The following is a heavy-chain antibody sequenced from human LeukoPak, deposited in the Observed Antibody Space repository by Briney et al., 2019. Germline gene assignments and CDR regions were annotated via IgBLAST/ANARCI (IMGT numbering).Heavy chain of an antibody. CDR2: ISGSGTST. V-gene: IGHV3-23*01. CDR3: AKNLYCGGGSCYPSALGMDV. CDR1: GFTFNSYA. Sequence: PGGSLRLSCAASGFTFNSYALSWVRQAPGKGLEWVSAISGSGTSTYYADSVKGRFTISRDNSKNTLFLQMNSLRAEDTAVYYCAKNLYCGGGSCYPSALGMDVWGQGTTVTVSS. J-gene: IGHJ6*02. D-gene: IGHD2-15*01.